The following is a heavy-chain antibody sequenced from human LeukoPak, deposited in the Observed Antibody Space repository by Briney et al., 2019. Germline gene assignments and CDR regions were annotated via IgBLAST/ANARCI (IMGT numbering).Heavy chain of an antibody. V-gene: IGHV4-39*07. J-gene: IGHJ4*02. CDR3: ARESDSSGRLYYFDY. Sequence: PSETLSLTCTVSGGSISGSSYYWGWIRQPPGKGLEWIGSIYYSGSTYYNPSLKSRVTISVDTSKNQFSLKLSSVTAADTAVYYCARESDSSGRLYYFDYWGQGTLVTVSS. CDR1: GGSISGSSYY. D-gene: IGHD3-22*01. CDR2: IYYSGST.